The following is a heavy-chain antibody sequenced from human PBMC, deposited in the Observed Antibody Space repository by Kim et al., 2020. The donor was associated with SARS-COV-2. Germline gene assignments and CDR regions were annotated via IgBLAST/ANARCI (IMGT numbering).Heavy chain of an antibody. CDR3: ARDRSLYGDYPDAFDI. CDR1: GGSISSYY. V-gene: IGHV4-59*01. J-gene: IGHJ3*02. CDR2: IYYSGST. D-gene: IGHD4-17*01. Sequence: SETLSLTCTVSGGSISSYYWSWIRQPPGKGLEWIGYIYYSGSTNYNPSLKSRVTISVDTSKNQFSLKLSSVTAADTAVYYCARDRSLYGDYPDAFDIWGQGTMVTVSS.